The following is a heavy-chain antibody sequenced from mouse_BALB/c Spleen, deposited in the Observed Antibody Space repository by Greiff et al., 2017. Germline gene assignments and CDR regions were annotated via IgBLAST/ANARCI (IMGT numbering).Heavy chain of an antibody. CDR3: ARHFYYYGSSPLAMDY. D-gene: IGHD1-1*01. CDR2: ISSGGGST. CDR1: GFAFSSYD. V-gene: IGHV5-12-1*01. J-gene: IGHJ4*01. Sequence: EVQLVESGGGLVKPGGSLKLSCAASGFAFSSYDMSWVRQTPEKRLEWVAYISSGGGSTYYPDTVKGRFTISRDNAKNTLYLQMSSLKSEDTAMYYCARHFYYYGSSPLAMDYWGQGTSVTVSS.